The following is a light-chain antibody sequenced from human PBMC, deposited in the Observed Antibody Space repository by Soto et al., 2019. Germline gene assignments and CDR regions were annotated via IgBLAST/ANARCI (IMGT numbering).Light chain of an antibody. CDR3: CSYAGSTAWV. Sequence: QSVLTQPASVSGSPGQSITISCTGTSSDVGSYNLVSWYQEHRGKVPKLMIYEGSTRPSGVSNRFSGSKSGNTASLTISGLQAEDEADYYCCSYAGSTAWVFGGGTKLTVL. V-gene: IGLV2-23*01. J-gene: IGLJ3*02. CDR1: SSDVGSYNL. CDR2: EGS.